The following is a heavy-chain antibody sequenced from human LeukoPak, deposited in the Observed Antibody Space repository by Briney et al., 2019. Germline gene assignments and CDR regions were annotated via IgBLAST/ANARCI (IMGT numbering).Heavy chain of an antibody. CDR3: ARAPLYSSGWTNYFDY. V-gene: IGHV1-69*06. CDR1: GGTFSSYA. D-gene: IGHD6-19*01. J-gene: IGHJ4*02. CDR2: IIPIFGTA. Sequence: SVKVSCKASGGTFSSYAISWVRQAPGQGLEWMGGIIPIFGTANYAQKFQGRVTITADKSTSTAYMELSSLRSEDTAVYYCARAPLYSSGWTNYFDYWGQATLVTVSS.